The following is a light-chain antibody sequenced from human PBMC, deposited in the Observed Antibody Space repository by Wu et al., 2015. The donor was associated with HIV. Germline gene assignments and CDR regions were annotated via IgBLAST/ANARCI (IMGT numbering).Light chain of an antibody. CDR2: AAS. CDR3: QKYNTAPWT. CDR1: QSINSY. V-gene: IGKV1-39*01. Sequence: DIQMTQSPSSLSASVGDSVTITCRASQSINSYLNWYQQKPGKAPNLLIYAASSLQSGVPSRFSGSGSETDFTLTISSLQPEDVATYYCQKYNTAPWTFGQGTKVEMK. J-gene: IGKJ1*01.